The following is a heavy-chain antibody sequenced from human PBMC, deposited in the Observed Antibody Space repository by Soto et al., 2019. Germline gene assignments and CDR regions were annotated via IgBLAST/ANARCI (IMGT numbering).Heavy chain of an antibody. CDR3: AKISYSSGWFPEY. J-gene: IGHJ4*02. Sequence: EVQLLESGGGLVQPGGSLRLSCAASGFTFSTYDMRWVRQAPGKGLEWVSAVSGSGGTTYYADSVRGRFTISRDNSKNTLYLQMNSLRAEDTAVYYCAKISYSSGWFPEYWGQGTLVTVSS. V-gene: IGHV3-23*01. CDR2: VSGSGGTT. D-gene: IGHD6-19*01. CDR1: GFTFSTYD.